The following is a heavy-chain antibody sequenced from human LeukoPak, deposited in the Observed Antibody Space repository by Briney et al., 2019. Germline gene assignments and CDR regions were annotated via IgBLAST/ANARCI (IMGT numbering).Heavy chain of an antibody. CDR2: IYYSGST. CDR1: GGSISSGSYY. D-gene: IGHD2/OR15-2a*01. J-gene: IGHJ4*02. CDR3: ARAPTFRYFGN. V-gene: IGHV4-39*01. Sequence: PSETLSLTCSASGGSISSGSYYWGWIRQPPGKGLEWIGTIYYSGSTYYNPSLKSRVTISVDTSKNQFALKLSSVTAADTAVYYCARAPTFRYFGNWGQGTLVTVSS.